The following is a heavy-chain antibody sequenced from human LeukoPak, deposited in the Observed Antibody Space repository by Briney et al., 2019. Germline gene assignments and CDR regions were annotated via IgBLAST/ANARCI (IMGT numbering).Heavy chain of an antibody. J-gene: IGHJ5*02. Sequence: SVKVSCKTSGGTFTSYAITWVRQAPGQGLEWMGKIIPISGTTDYAQKFQGRVTFTADESTSTAYMELSSLRSEDTALYYCARKLRLGGNWFDPWGQGTLVTVSS. V-gene: IGHV1-69*13. CDR2: IIPISGTT. CDR1: GGTFTSYA. D-gene: IGHD1-26*01. CDR3: ARKLRLGGNWFDP.